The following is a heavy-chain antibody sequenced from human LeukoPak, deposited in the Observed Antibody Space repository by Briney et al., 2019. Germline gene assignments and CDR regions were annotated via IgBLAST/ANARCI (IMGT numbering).Heavy chain of an antibody. J-gene: IGHJ3*02. V-gene: IGHV4-59*12. D-gene: IGHD2-21*02. CDR1: GGSISSYY. Sequence: PSETLSLTCTVSGGSISSYYWSWIRQPPGKGLEWIGYIYYSGSTNYNPSLKSRVTMSVDTSKNQFSLKLSSATAADTAVYYCARVKWSNCGGDCYLAFDIWGQGTMVTVSS. CDR3: ARVKWSNCGGDCYLAFDI. CDR2: IYYSGST.